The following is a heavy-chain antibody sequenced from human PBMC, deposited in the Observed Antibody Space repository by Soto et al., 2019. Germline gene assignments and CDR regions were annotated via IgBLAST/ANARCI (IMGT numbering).Heavy chain of an antibody. J-gene: IGHJ4*02. CDR2: FDPEDGET. Sequence: GASVKVSCKVSGYTLTELSMHWVRQAPGKGLEWMGGFDPEDGETIYAQKFQGRVTMTEDTSTDTAYMELSSLRSEDTAVYYCATLQKVLRYFDCLMYWGQGTLLTRLL. V-gene: IGHV1-24*01. CDR1: GYTLTELS. CDR3: ATLQKVLRYFDCLMY. D-gene: IGHD3-9*01.